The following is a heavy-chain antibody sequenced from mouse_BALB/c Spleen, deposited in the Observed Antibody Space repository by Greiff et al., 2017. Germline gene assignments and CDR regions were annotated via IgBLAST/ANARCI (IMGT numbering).Heavy chain of an antibody. Sequence: EVMLVESGGGLVQPGGSRKLSCAASGFTFSDYGMAWVRQAPGKGPEWVAFISNLAYSIYYADTVTGRFTISRENAKNTLYLEMSSLRSEDTAMYYCARDHYYGSSPYYFDYWGQGTTLTVSS. CDR1: GFTFSDYG. CDR3: ARDHYYGSSPYYFDY. CDR2: ISNLAYSI. J-gene: IGHJ2*01. V-gene: IGHV5-15*02. D-gene: IGHD1-1*01.